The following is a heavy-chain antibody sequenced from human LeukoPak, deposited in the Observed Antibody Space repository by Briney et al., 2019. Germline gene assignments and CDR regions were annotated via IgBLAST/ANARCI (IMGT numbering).Heavy chain of an antibody. V-gene: IGHV3-21*01. CDR2: ISSSSSYI. Sequence: PGGSLRLSCAASGFTFSSYSMNWVRQAPGKGLEWVSSISSSSSYIYYADSVKGRFTISRDNAKNSLYLQMNSLRAEDTAVYYCARTMACSGGSCYYYGMDVWGQGTTVTVSS. CDR3: ARTMACSGGSCYYYGMDV. J-gene: IGHJ6*02. CDR1: GFTFSSYS. D-gene: IGHD2-15*01.